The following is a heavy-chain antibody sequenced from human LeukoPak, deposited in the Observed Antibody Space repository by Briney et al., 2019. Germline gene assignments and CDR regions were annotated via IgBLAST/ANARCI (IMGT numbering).Heavy chain of an antibody. CDR1: GFTFSSYA. V-gene: IGHV3-23*01. Sequence: GGSLRLSCAASGFTFSSYAMSWVRQAPGKGLEWVSAISGSGGSTYYADSVKGRFTISRDNSKNTLYLQMNSLRAEDTAVYYCAKVRFASGIVATIHYFDYWGQGTLVTVSS. D-gene: IGHD5-12*01. CDR3: AKVRFASGIVATIHYFDY. J-gene: IGHJ4*02. CDR2: ISGSGGST.